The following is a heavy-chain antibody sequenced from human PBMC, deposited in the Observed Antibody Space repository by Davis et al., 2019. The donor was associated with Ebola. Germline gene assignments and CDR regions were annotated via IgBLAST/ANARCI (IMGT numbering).Heavy chain of an antibody. J-gene: IGHJ6*02. CDR3: AREYYYDSSGYGSLDYNYGMDV. Sequence: PGGSLRLSCAASGFTFSDYYMNWVRQAPGKGLEWISYMNQIGTTIHYADSVKGRFTISRDNSKNTLYLQMNSLRAEDTAVYYCAREYYYDSSGYGSLDYNYGMDVWGQGTTVTVSS. V-gene: IGHV3-48*01. CDR2: MNQIGTTI. CDR1: GFTFSDYY. D-gene: IGHD3-22*01.